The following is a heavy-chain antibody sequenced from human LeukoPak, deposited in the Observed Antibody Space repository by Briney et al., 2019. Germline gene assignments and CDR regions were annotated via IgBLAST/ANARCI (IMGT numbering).Heavy chain of an antibody. J-gene: IGHJ6*02. V-gene: IGHV3-74*01. CDR1: GFTFSSYW. D-gene: IGHD6-13*01. CDR2: INRDGSST. CDR3: ARGQQLGAYGMDG. Sequence: PGGSLRLSCAASGFTFSSYWMHWVRQAPGKGLVWVSRINRDGSSTSYADSVKGRFTISRDNAKNTLYLQMNSLRAEDTAVYYCARGQQLGAYGMDGRGQGATVTVS.